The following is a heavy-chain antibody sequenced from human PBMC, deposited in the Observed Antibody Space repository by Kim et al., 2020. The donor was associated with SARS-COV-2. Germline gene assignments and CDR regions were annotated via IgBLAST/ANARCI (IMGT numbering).Heavy chain of an antibody. CDR2: IIPILGIA. CDR1: GGTFSSYA. V-gene: IGHV1-69*04. D-gene: IGHD3-22*01. CDR3: ARAPPGKSGSYYYDSSGYYFDY. Sequence: SVKVSCKASGGTFSSYAISWVRQAPGQGLEWMGRIIPILGIANYAQKFQGRVTITADKSTSTAYMELSSLRSEDTAVYYCARAPPGKSGSYYYDSSGYYFDYWGQGTLVTVSS. J-gene: IGHJ4*02.